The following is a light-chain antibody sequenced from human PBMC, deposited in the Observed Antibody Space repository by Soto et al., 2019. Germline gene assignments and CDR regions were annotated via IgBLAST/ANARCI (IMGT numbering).Light chain of an antibody. CDR2: DVS. J-gene: IGLJ1*01. CDR3: NSYTRSSTLVYV. Sequence: QSALTQPASVSGSPGQSITISCTGTSSDVGGYNYVSWYQHHPGKAPKLMIYDVSNRPSGVSNRFSGSKSGNTASLTISGLQAEDEADYYCNSYTRSSTLVYVFGTGTKVTVL. CDR1: SSDVGGYNY. V-gene: IGLV2-14*03.